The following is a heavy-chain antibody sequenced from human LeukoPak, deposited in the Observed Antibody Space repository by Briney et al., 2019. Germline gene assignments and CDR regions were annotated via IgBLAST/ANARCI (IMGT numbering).Heavy chain of an antibody. Sequence: PSETLCLTCTVSGGSISSGGYYWSWIRQHPGKGLEWIGYIYYSGSTYYNPSLKSRVTISVDTSKNQFSLKLSSVTAAGTAVYYCARVYYDSSGGEDWGQGTLVTVSS. CDR2: IYYSGST. D-gene: IGHD3-22*01. J-gene: IGHJ4*02. CDR1: GGSISSGGYY. CDR3: ARVYYDSSGGED. V-gene: IGHV4-31*03.